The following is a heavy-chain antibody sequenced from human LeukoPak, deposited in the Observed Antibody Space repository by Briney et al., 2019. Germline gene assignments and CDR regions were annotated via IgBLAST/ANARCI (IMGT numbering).Heavy chain of an antibody. V-gene: IGHV4-34*01. J-gene: IGHJ4*02. CDR2: INHSGST. Sequence: PSETLSLTCAVYGGSFSGYYWSWIRQPPGKGLEWIGEINHSGSTNYNPSLKSRVTISVDTSKNQFSLKLSSVTAADTAVYYCARGVGGYCSGGSCCTRPVLRFDYWGQGTLVTVSS. CDR3: ARGVGGYCSGGSCCTRPVLRFDY. CDR1: GGSFSGYY. D-gene: IGHD2-15*01.